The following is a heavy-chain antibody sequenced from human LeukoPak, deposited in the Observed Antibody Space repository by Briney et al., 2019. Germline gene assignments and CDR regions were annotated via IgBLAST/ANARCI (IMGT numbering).Heavy chain of an antibody. CDR3: ARGLEMATTPGDWFDP. CDR2: INHSGST. J-gene: IGHJ5*02. Sequence: SETPSLTCAVYGGSFSGYYWSWIRQPPGKGLEWIGEINHSGSTNYNPSLKSRVTISVDTSKNQFSLKLSSVTAADTAVYYCARGLEMATTPGDWFDPWGQGTLVTVPS. V-gene: IGHV4-34*01. D-gene: IGHD5-24*01. CDR1: GGSFSGYY.